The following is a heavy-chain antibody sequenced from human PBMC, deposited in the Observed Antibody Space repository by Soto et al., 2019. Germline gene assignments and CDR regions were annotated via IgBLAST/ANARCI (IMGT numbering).Heavy chain of an antibody. CDR3: AKDRENNWNYVDFDY. Sequence: GGSLRLSCAASGVTFSSYAMSWVRQAPGKGLEWVSAISGSGGSTYYADSVKGRFTISRDNSKNTLYLQMNSLRAEDTAVYYCAKDRENNWNYVDFDYWGQGTLVTVSS. V-gene: IGHV3-23*01. CDR2: ISGSGGST. CDR1: GVTFSSYA. J-gene: IGHJ4*02. D-gene: IGHD1-7*01.